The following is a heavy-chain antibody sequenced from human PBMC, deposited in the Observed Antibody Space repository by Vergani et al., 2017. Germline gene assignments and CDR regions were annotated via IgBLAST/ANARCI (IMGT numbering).Heavy chain of an antibody. V-gene: IGHV7-4-1*02. CDR3: VRTRSGSCTCGSYYSGWFDP. J-gene: IGHJ5*02. Sequence: QVQLVQSGSEVKKPGASVKVSCRASGYTFTNYALNWVRQAPGQGLEWMGWININSGNPTYAQGFKGRFVFSLDSSVSTSYLQINSLQTEDTAVYYCVRTRSGSCTCGSYYSGWFDPLGQGAMVTVSS. CDR2: ININSGNP. D-gene: IGHD2-15*01. CDR1: GYTFTNYA.